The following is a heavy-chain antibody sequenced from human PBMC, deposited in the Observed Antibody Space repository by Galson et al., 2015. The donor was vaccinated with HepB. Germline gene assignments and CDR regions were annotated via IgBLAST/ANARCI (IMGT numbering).Heavy chain of an antibody. CDR3: TPTRYSSGWYLAAWFDP. D-gene: IGHD6-19*01. V-gene: IGHV3-15*01. J-gene: IGHJ5*02. Sequence: SLRLSCAASGFTFSNAWMSWVRQAPGKGLEWVGRIKSKTDGGTTDYAAPVKGRLTISRDDSKNTLYLQMNSLKTEDTAVYYCTPTRYSSGWYLAAWFDPWGQGTLVTVSS. CDR1: GFTFSNAW. CDR2: IKSKTDGGTT.